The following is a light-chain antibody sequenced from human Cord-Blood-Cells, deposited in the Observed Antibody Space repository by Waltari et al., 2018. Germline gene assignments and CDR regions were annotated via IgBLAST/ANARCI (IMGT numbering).Light chain of an antibody. CDR1: SSNIGSNT. J-gene: IGLJ2*01. Sequence: QSVLTQPPSASGTPGQRVTIPRSGNSSNIGSNTVNLYQQLPGTAPKLLIYSNNQRPSGVPDRFSGSKSGTSASLAISGLQSEDEADYYCAAWDDSLNGPVFGGGTKLTVL. V-gene: IGLV1-44*01. CDR3: AAWDDSLNGPV. CDR2: SNN.